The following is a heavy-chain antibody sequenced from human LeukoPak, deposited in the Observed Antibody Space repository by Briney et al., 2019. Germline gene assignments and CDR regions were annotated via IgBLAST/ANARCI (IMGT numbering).Heavy chain of an antibody. V-gene: IGHV4-59*08. CDR3: ARALAVAGPKYFDY. J-gene: IGHJ4*02. Sequence: SETLSLTCTVSGGSISSYFWSWIRQPPGKGLEWIGYIYYSGSTNYNPSLKSRVTISVDTSKNQFSLKLSSVTAADTAVYYCARALAVAGPKYFDYWGQGTLVTVSS. CDR1: GGSISSYF. D-gene: IGHD6-19*01. CDR2: IYYSGST.